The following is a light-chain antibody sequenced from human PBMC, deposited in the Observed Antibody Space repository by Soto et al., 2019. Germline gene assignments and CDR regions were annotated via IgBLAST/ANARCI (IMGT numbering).Light chain of an antibody. Sequence: EIVLTQSPGTLSLSPGERATLSCRASQSVSSSYLAWYQQKPGQAPRLLVYHASNRATGVPARFSGSGSGTDFTLTISSLEPEDFAVYYCQQRSNRPITFGQGTRLEIK. CDR3: QQRSNRPIT. J-gene: IGKJ5*01. CDR1: QSVSSSY. CDR2: HAS. V-gene: IGKV3D-20*02.